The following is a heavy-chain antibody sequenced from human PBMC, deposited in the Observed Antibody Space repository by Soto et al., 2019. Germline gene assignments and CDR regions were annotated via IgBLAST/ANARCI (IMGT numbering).Heavy chain of an antibody. CDR1: GFSFSTYA. D-gene: IGHD2-2*01. CDR2: ITAGGGNT. V-gene: IGHV3-23*01. J-gene: IGHJ5*02. CDR3: AKQAEYQLVRWFDP. Sequence: EVQLLESGGGLVQPGGSLRLSCAVSGFSFSTYAMSWVRQAPGKGLEWVSGITAGGGNTYYADSVRGRFTISRDNSKDTMYLQITSLRAGDTPFFYGAKQAEYQLVRWFDPWGQGTLVTVSS.